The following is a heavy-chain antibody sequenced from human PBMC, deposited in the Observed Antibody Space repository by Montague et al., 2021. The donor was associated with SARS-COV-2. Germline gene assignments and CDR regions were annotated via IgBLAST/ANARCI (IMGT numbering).Heavy chain of an antibody. CDR2: ISGSGGST. J-gene: IGHJ2*01. CDR3: AKVYLVTVVTPIGFLVDWYFDL. Sequence: SLRLSCAASGFTFSTYAMSWVRQAPGKGLEWVSTISGSGGSTYYADSVKGRFTISRDNSKNTLYLQMTSLRAEDTAVYYCAKVYLVTVVTPIGFLVDWYFDLWGRGTLVTVSS. V-gene: IGHV3-23*01. CDR1: GFTFSTYA. D-gene: IGHD4-23*01.